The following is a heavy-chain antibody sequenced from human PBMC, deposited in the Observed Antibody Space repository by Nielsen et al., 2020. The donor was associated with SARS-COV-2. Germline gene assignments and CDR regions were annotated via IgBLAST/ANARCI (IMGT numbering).Heavy chain of an antibody. V-gene: IGHV3-74*01. D-gene: IGHD1-20*01. CDR1: GFTFSSYW. J-gene: IGHJ6*02. CDR3: ARVLRSPLTGYYYYGMDV. CDR2: INSDGSST. Sequence: GESLKISCAASGFTFSSYWMHWVRQAPGKGLVWVSLINSDGSSTSYADSVKGRFTISRDNAKNTLYLQMNSLRAEDTAVYYCARVLRSPLTGYYYYGMDVWGQGTTVTVSS.